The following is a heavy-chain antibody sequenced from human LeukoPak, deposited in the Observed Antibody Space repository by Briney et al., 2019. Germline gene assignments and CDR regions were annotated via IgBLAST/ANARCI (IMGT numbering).Heavy chain of an antibody. Sequence: GTLSLTCAVSGGSISSSNWWSWVRQAPGKGLEWVSAISGSGGSTYYADSVKGRFTISRDNAKNSLYLQMNSLRAEDTAVYYCARLPYYYGSGKDWFDPWGQGTLVTVSS. CDR3: ARLPYYYGSGKDWFDP. V-gene: IGHV3-23*01. CDR1: GGSISSSN. J-gene: IGHJ5*02. CDR2: ISGSGGST. D-gene: IGHD3-10*01.